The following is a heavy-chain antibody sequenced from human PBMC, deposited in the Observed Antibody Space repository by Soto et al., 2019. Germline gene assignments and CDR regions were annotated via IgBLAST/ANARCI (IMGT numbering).Heavy chain of an antibody. V-gene: IGHV1-2*02. D-gene: IGHD6-13*01. CDR3: ARSLLDEYSSSWRSAYYGMDV. J-gene: IGHJ6*02. CDR2: INPNSGGT. Sequence: ASVKVSCKASGFTFSAYYIYWVRQAPGQGLEWIGWINPNSGGTNIAQKFQGRVTMTRDTSTSTVYMELSALIPDDTAVYYCARSLLDEYSSSWRSAYYGMDVWGQGTTVTVSS. CDR1: GFTFSAYY.